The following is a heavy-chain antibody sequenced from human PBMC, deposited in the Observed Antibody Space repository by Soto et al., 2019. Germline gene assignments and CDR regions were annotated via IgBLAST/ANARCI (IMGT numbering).Heavy chain of an antibody. CDR1: GFTFSGYA. CDR2: ISGSGGST. D-gene: IGHD2-2*01. V-gene: IGHV3-23*01. Sequence: GGSLRLSCAASGFTFSGYAMSWVRQAPGKGLEWVSAISGSGGSTYYADSVKGRFTISRDNSKNTLYLQMNSLRAEDTAVYYCAKWGIGYCSSTSCSWGQGTLVTVSS. J-gene: IGHJ5*02. CDR3: AKWGIGYCSSTSCS.